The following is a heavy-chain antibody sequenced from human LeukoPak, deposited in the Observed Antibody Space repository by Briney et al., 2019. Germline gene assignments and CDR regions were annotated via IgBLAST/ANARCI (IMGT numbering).Heavy chain of an antibody. D-gene: IGHD6-13*01. J-gene: IGHJ4*02. Sequence: ASVKVSCRTSAYRFTDHNIHWVRQAPGYGLEWMGWIKPDSGGTNYAQRFQGRVTMTSDTSTSTAYMELSSLRSEDTAVYYCARGPAAGYWGQGTLVTVSS. CDR2: IKPDSGGT. CDR3: ARGPAAGY. CDR1: AYRFTDHN. V-gene: IGHV1-2*02.